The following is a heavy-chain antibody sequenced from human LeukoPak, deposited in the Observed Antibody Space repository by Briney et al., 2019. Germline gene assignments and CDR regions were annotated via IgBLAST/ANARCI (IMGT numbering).Heavy chain of an antibody. CDR3: ARGVAPGADDFGI. D-gene: IGHD2-2*01. CDR1: GGSFSGYY. CDR2: INHSGST. Sequence: SETLSLTCAVYGGSFSGYYWSWIRQPPGKGLEWIGEINHSGSTNYNPSLKSRVTISVDTSKNQFSLMLSSVTAADTAAYYCARGVAPGADDFGIWGKGTMVTVSS. V-gene: IGHV4-34*01. J-gene: IGHJ3*02.